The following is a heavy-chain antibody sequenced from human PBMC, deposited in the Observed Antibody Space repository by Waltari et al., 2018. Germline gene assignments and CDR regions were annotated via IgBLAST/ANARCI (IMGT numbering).Heavy chain of an antibody. Sequence: EVQLLQSGTELKKPGSNVKISCQVSGYRFTDSYIHWVQQAPGKGPQWMGLVDPEDGETRYAERFQGRVTITADTSTETAFMELSSLTSDDTAVYYCVTALGDRSSASRPFDVWGLGTLITVSS. J-gene: IGHJ3*01. CDR2: VDPEDGET. D-gene: IGHD3-10*01. CDR3: VTALGDRSSASRPFDV. V-gene: IGHV1-69-2*01. CDR1: GYRFTDSY.